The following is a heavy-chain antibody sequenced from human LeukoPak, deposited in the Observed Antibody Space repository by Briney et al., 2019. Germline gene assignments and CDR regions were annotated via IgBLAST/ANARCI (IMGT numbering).Heavy chain of an antibody. CDR3: AKDRVSPGFNWFDP. V-gene: IGHV3-23*01. Sequence: GGSLRLSCAASGVIISSYAMSWVREARGKGVEGGSAINGRGDNTYYADFVKGRFTISRDNSKSTVYLQMNSLRTEDTAVYYCAKDRVSPGFNWFDPWGQGTLVTVSS. CDR1: GVIISSYA. D-gene: IGHD2/OR15-2a*01. J-gene: IGHJ5*02. CDR2: INGRGDNT.